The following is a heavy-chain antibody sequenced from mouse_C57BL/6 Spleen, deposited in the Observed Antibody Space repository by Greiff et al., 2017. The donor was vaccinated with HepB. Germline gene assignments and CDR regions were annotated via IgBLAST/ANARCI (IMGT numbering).Heavy chain of an antibody. J-gene: IGHJ2*01. CDR1: GYTFTDYY. D-gene: IGHD1-1*01. V-gene: IGHV1-76*01. CDR3: AKERGITTVVAYYFDY. CDR2: IYPGSGNT. Sequence: VQLQESGAELVRPGASVKLSCKASGYTFTDYYINWVKQRPGQGLEWIARIYPGSGNTYYNEKFKGKATLTAEKSSSTAYMQLSSLTSEDSAVYFCAKERGITTVVAYYFDYWGQGTTLTVSS.